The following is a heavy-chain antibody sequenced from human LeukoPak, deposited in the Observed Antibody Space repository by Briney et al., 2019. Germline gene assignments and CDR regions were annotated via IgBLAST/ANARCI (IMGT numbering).Heavy chain of an antibody. CDR2: IYYSGRT. D-gene: IGHD6-6*01. CDR1: GGSISSTNYY. V-gene: IGHV4-39*07. CDR3: ARIAYSSSTDY. J-gene: IGHJ4*02. Sequence: SETLSLTCIVSGGSISSTNYYWGWIRQPPGKGLECIGSIYYSGRTYYKPSLKSRVTISVDTSKNQFSLKLSSVTAADTAVYYCARIAYSSSTDYWGQGTLVTVSS.